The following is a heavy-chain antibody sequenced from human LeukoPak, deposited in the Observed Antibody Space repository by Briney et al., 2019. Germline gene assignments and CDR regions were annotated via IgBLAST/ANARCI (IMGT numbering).Heavy chain of an antibody. CDR3: ARLAHYFDY. CDR2: IYHSGSS. V-gene: IGHV4-30-2*01. CDR1: VGSITSDGYS. Sequence: PSQTLSLTCAVSVGSITSDGYSWSWIRQPPGKGLEWIGYIYHSGSSYYNPSLKSRVTISVDTSKNQFSLKLSSVTAADTAVYYCARLAHYFDYWGQGTLVTVSS. J-gene: IGHJ4*02.